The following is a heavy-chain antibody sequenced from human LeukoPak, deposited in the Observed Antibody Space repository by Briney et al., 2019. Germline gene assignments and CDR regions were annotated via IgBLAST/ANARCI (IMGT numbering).Heavy chain of an antibody. D-gene: IGHD2-2*01. Sequence: GGSLRLSCAASGFRFSSYAMSWVRQAPGKGLEWVSAISGSGVSTYYADSVKGRFTVSRDNSKNSLFLQMSSLRAEDTAVYYCAGYCSTTSCRNVDYWGQGTLVTVSS. CDR1: GFRFSSYA. V-gene: IGHV3-23*01. CDR2: ISGSGVST. CDR3: AGYCSTTSCRNVDY. J-gene: IGHJ4*02.